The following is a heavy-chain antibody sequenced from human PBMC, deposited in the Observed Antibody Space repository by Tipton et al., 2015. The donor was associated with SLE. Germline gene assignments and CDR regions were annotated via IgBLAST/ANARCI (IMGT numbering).Heavy chain of an antibody. V-gene: IGHV3-53*01. CDR2: IYSGGST. J-gene: IGHJ3*02. CDR1: GFTVSSNY. CDR3: ARVLSPYLDAFDI. Sequence: QLVQSGGGLIQPGGSLRLSCAASGFTVSSNYMSWVRQAPGKGLEWVSVIYSGGSTYYADSVKGRFTISRDNSKNTLYLQMNSLRAEDTAVYYCARVLSPYLDAFDIWGQGTMVTVSS. D-gene: IGHD3-16*01.